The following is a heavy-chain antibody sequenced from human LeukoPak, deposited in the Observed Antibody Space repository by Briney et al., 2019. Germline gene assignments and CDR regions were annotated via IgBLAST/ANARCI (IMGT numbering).Heavy chain of an antibody. J-gene: IGHJ5*02. D-gene: IGHD6-19*01. CDR2: IYYSGST. V-gene: IGHV4-59*08. CDR1: GGSISSYY. Sequence: SETLSLTCTVSGGSISSYYWSWIRQPPGKGLEWIGYIYYSGSTNYNPSLKSRVTISVDTSKNQLSLKLSSVTAADTAVYYCARRLAVAGSFDPWGQGTLVTVSS. CDR3: ARRLAVAGSFDP.